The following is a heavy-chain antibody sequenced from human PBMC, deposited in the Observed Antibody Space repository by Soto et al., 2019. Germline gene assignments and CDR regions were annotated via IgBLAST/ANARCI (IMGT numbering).Heavy chain of an antibody. J-gene: IGHJ4*02. Sequence: GGSLRLSCAASGFTFSNAWMNWVRQAPGKGLEWVGRIKSKTDGGTTDYAAPVKGRFTISRDDSKNTLYLQMNSLKTEDTAVYYCTTGSGITIFGVVIPGPFDYWGQGTLVTVSS. V-gene: IGHV3-15*07. CDR3: TTGSGITIFGVVIPGPFDY. CDR2: IKSKTDGGTT. D-gene: IGHD3-3*01. CDR1: GFTFSNAW.